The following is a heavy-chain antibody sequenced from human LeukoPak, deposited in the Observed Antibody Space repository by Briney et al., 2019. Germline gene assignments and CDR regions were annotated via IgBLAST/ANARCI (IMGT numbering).Heavy chain of an antibody. J-gene: IGHJ4*02. CDR2: IKQDGSEK. D-gene: IGHD6-19*01. CDR1: AFTFSSYW. Sequence: GGSLRLSCAASAFTFSSYWMSWVRQAPGKGLEWVANIKQDGSEKYYVDSVKGRFTISRGNAKNSLYLQMNSLRAEDTAVYYCAREAVAGTYYFDYWGQGTLVTVSS. CDR3: AREAVAGTYYFDY. V-gene: IGHV3-7*03.